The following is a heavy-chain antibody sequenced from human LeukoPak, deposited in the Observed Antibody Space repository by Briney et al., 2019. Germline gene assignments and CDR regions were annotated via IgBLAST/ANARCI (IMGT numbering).Heavy chain of an antibody. CDR2: LSGSGGKT. CDR1: GFSFGSYT. J-gene: IGHJ6*04. CDR3: AKASQFDILTEYPYYYNGFDV. D-gene: IGHD3-9*01. Sequence: PGGSLRLSCAASGFSFGSYTLTWVRPPPRLGLEWVSPLSGSGGKTPYADPAKGRSTISRDNSTNTVYLQMNTLRAEDTAVYYCAKASQFDILTEYPYYYNGFDVWGKGTTVIVSS. V-gene: IGHV3-23*01.